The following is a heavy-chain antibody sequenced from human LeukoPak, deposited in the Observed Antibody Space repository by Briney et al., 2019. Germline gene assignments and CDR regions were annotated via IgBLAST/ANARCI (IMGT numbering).Heavy chain of an antibody. D-gene: IGHD2-2*01. CDR2: IYHSGST. CDR1: GGSISSSSYC. J-gene: IGHJ4*02. Sequence: PSETLSLTCTVSGGSISSSSYCWGWIRQPPGKGLEWIGSIYHSGSTYYNPSLKSRVTISVDTSKNQFSLKLSSVTAADTAVYYCARDLGEVSSTRSKGGYWGQRTLVTVSS. V-gene: IGHV4-39*07. CDR3: ARDLGEVSSTRSKGGY.